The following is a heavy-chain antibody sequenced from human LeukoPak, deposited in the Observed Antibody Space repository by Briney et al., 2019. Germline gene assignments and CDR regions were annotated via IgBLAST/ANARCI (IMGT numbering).Heavy chain of an antibody. CDR2: IDSDGRLT. Sequence: GGSLRLSCAASGFTFSVYWMSWVRQVPGKGLVWVSRIDSDGRLTTYADSVKGRFTISRDNTKNTLFLQMSNLRAEDTSVYYCAFGSGTYYNALDIWGQGTMVTVS. D-gene: IGHD1-26*01. CDR3: AFGSGTYYNALDI. CDR1: GFTFSVYW. V-gene: IGHV3-74*03. J-gene: IGHJ3*02.